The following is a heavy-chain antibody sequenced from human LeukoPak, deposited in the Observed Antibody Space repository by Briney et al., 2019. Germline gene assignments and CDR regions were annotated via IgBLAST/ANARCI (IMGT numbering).Heavy chain of an antibody. CDR3: ARSDEVGTSNY. V-gene: IGHV4-39*07. CDR1: GGSISSYY. D-gene: IGHD1-26*01. J-gene: IGHJ4*02. CDR2: IYYSGST. Sequence: SETLSLTCTVSGGSISSYYWGWIRQPPGKGLEWIGSIYYSGSTYYNPSLKSRVTISVDTSKNQFSLKLSSVTAADTAVYYCARSDEVGTSNYWGQGTLVTVSS.